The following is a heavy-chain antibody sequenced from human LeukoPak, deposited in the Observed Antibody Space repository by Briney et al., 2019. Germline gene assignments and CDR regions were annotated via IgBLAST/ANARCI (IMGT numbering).Heavy chain of an antibody. J-gene: IGHJ4*02. D-gene: IGHD6-13*01. CDR1: GFTFSSYG. Sequence: GRSLRLSCAASGFTFSSYGMHWVRQAPGKGLEWVAVIWYDGSNKYYADSVKGRFTISRDNSKNTLYLQMNSLRAEDTAVYYCAKHSPPVGCWGQGTLVTVSS. V-gene: IGHV3-33*06. CDR3: AKHSPPVGC. CDR2: IWYDGSNK.